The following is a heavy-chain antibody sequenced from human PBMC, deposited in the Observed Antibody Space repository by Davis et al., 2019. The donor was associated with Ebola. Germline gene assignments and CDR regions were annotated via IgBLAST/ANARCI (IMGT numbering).Heavy chain of an antibody. D-gene: IGHD3-16*01. J-gene: IGHJ3*02. V-gene: IGHV1-18*01. CDR3: ATSWGRGAFDI. Sequence: KFQGRVAMTTDTSANTVYMELSSLRSDDTAVYYCATSWGRGAFDIWGQGTMVTVSS.